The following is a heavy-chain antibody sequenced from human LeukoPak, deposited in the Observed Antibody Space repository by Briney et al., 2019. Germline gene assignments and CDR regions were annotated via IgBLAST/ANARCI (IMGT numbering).Heavy chain of an antibody. V-gene: IGHV3-66*01. CDR1: GFTVSDNY. J-gene: IGHJ4*02. CDR2: IYSGGNT. Sequence: GGSLRLSCAASGFTVSDNYMSWVRQAPGKGLEWVSIIYSGGNTYYADSVKGRFTISRDNSQNTVYLQMNSMRAEDTAVYYCASALAAASHTSFDHWGQGTLVTVSS. CDR3: ASALAAASHTSFDH. D-gene: IGHD6-13*01.